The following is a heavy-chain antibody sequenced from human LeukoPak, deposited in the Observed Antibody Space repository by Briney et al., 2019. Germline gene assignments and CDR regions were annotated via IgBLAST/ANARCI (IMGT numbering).Heavy chain of an antibody. CDR1: GGSISSYY. CDR3: ARDLDKHNYYDSSGYDAFDI. Sequence: SETLSLTCTVSGGSISSYYWSWVRQPPGKGLEWIGYIYYSGSTNYNPSLKSRVTISVDTSKNQFSLKLSSVTAADTAVYYCARDLDKHNYYDSSGYDAFDIWGQGTMVTVSS. J-gene: IGHJ3*02. CDR2: IYYSGST. V-gene: IGHV4-59*12. D-gene: IGHD3-22*01.